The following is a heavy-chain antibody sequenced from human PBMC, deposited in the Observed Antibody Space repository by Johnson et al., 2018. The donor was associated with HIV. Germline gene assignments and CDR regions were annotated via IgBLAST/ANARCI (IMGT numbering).Heavy chain of an antibody. Sequence: LVESGGGLIQPGGSLRLSCAASGFTFSNAWMTWVRHAPGKGLEWVSGISWNSGSIGYADSVKGRFTISRDNAKNSLYLQMNSLRAEDTALYYCARDRRYYGSGSYGGAFDIWGQGTVVTVSS. V-gene: IGHV3-9*01. D-gene: IGHD3-10*01. CDR2: ISWNSGSI. CDR1: GFTFSNAW. CDR3: ARDRRYYGSGSYGGAFDI. J-gene: IGHJ3*02.